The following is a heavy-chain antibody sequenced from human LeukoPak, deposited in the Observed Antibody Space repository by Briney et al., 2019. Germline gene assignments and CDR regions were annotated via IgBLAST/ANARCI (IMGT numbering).Heavy chain of an antibody. V-gene: IGHV1-46*01. Sequence: ASVKVSCKASGYTFSNYYMHWVRQAPGQGLEWMGIINPSGGYTTYAQKFQGRVTMTRDTSTSTVSMELSSLRSEDTAVYFYARQEDSSGYYYYYWGQGTLVTVSS. CDR1: GYTFSNYY. CDR2: INPSGGYT. D-gene: IGHD3-22*01. CDR3: ARQEDSSGYYYYY. J-gene: IGHJ4*02.